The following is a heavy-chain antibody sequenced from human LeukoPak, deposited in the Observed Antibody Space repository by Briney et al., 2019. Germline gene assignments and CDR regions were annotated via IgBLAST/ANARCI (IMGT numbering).Heavy chain of an antibody. CDR2: IWYDGSNK. V-gene: IGHV3-33*01. Sequence: GGSLRLSCAASGFTFSSYGMHWVRQAPGKGLEWVAVIWYDGSNKYYADSVKGRFTISRDNSKNTLYLQMNSLRAEDTAVYYRARENTLLWFGEIDYWGQGTLVTVSS. J-gene: IGHJ4*02. CDR3: ARENTLLWFGEIDY. CDR1: GFTFSSYG. D-gene: IGHD3-10*01.